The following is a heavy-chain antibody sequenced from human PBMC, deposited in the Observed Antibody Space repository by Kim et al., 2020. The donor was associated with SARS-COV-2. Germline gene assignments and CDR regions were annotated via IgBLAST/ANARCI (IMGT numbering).Heavy chain of an antibody. CDR1: GFTFSSYA. J-gene: IGHJ6*02. CDR2: ISGSGGST. D-gene: IGHD3-10*01. CDR3: AKDVLSGSYCSYGMDV. Sequence: GGSLRLSCAASGFTFSSYAMSWVRQAPGKGLEWVSAISGSGGSTYYADSVKGRFTISRDNSKNTLYLQMNSLRAEDTAVYYCAKDVLSGSYCSYGMDVWGQGTTVAVSS. V-gene: IGHV3-23*01.